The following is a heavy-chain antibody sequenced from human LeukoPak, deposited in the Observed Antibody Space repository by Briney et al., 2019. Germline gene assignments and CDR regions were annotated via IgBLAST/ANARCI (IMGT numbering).Heavy chain of an antibody. D-gene: IGHD5-18*01. CDR3: AKDGGWGLDTAMVGNDWFDP. CDR2: ISGSGGST. V-gene: IGHV3-23*01. CDR1: GFTFSSYA. J-gene: IGHJ5*02. Sequence: PGGSLRLSCAASGFTFSSYAMSWVRQAPGKGLEWVSAISGSGGSTYYADSVTGRFTISRDNSKNTLYLQMNSLRAEDTAVYYCAKDGGWGLDTAMVGNDWFDPWGQGTLVTVSS.